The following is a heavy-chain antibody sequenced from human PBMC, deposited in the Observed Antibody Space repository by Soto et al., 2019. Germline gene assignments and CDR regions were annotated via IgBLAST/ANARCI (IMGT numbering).Heavy chain of an antibody. CDR2: LSGSGIAT. Sequence: EVQLLESGGDLVQPGGSLRLSCAASGFTFSTYVMSWVRQAPGKGLEWVSALSGSGIATYYADSVRGQFTIARDNYKNALYLQMNSLRAEDTAIYYCAKSTEWLLWGPHYYFYMDGWGTGTTVTVSS. D-gene: IGHD5-12*01. CDR3: AKSTEWLLWGPHYYFYMDG. CDR1: GFTFSTYV. J-gene: IGHJ6*03. V-gene: IGHV3-23*01.